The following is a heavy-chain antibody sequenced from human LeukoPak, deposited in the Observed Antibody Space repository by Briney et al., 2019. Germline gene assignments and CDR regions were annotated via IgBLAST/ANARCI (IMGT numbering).Heavy chain of an antibody. CDR3: ARGYCSSTSCYELDY. CDR1: GGTFSSYA. CDR2: IIPIFGTA. J-gene: IGHJ4*02. V-gene: IGHV1-69*05. Sequence: ASVKVSCKASGGTFSSYAISWVRQAPGQGLEWMGGIIPIFGTANYAQKFQSRVTITTDESTSTAYMELSSLRSEDTAVYYCARGYCSSTSCYELDYWGQGTLVTFSS. D-gene: IGHD2-2*01.